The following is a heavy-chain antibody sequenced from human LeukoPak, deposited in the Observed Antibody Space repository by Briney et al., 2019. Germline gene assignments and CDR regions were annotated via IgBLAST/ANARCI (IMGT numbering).Heavy chain of an antibody. J-gene: IGHJ5*02. CDR3: ARSNYGSGSYYNT. V-gene: IGHV4-61*02. CDR2: IYTSGST. Sequence: SQTLSLTCTVSGGSISSGSYYWSWIRQPAGKGLEWIGRIYTSGSTNYNPSLKSRVTISVDTSKNQFSLNLSSVTAADTAVYYCARSNYGSGSYYNTWGQGTLVTVSS. CDR1: GGSISSGSYY. D-gene: IGHD3-10*01.